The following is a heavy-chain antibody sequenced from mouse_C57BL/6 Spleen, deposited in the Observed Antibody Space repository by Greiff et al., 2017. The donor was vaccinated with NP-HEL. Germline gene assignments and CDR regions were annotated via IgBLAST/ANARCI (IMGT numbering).Heavy chain of an antibody. V-gene: IGHV1-69*01. J-gene: IGHJ1*03. D-gene: IGHD2-1*01. CDR3: ARIYYGNYGRYFDV. CDR2: IDPSDSYT. CDR1: GYTFTSYW. Sequence: QVQLQQPGAELVMPGASVKLSCKASGYTFTSYWMHWVKQRPGQGLEWIGEIDPSDSYTNYNQKFKGKSTLTVDKSSSTAYMQLSSLTSEDSAVYYCARIYYGNYGRYFDVGGTGTTVTVSS.